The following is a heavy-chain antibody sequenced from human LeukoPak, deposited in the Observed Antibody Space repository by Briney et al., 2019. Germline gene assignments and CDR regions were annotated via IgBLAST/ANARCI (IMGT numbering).Heavy chain of an antibody. J-gene: IGHJ4*02. Sequence: SETLSLTCTVSGASIRHYHWSWIRQPPGKGLEWIGNLYHSGSPNYNPSLKSRVTISIDTAKNQFSLRLRSVTAADTAVYYCATLTGTTYPYYFDSWGQATLVTVSS. D-gene: IGHD1-20*01. CDR2: LYHSGSP. CDR1: GASIRHYH. V-gene: IGHV4-59*01. CDR3: ATLTGTTYPYYFDS.